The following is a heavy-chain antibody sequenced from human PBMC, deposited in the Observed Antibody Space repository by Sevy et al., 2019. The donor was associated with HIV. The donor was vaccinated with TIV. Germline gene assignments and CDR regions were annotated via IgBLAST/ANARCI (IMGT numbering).Heavy chain of an antibody. CDR1: GFDFSSYP. Sequence: GGSLRLSCAASGFDFSSYPMHWVRQAPGKGLEWVSVIAYDESTKYYGDSVRGRFTISKDNSTNTLYLKMNSLRDAVWGVYYAARQGSSWIFVPWGQGMLVTVSS. CDR2: IAYDESTK. V-gene: IGHV3-30-3*01. D-gene: IGHD6-13*01. CDR3: ARQGSSWIFVP. J-gene: IGHJ5*02.